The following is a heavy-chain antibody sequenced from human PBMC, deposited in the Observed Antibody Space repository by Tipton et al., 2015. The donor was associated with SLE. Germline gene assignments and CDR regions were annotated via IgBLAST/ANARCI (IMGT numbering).Heavy chain of an antibody. Sequence: TLSLTCAVYGGSSSDFSWSWIRQFPGKGLEWIGEITHTGSINYNPSLKSRVTMSVAPSRKQFSLKMRSVTAADTAVYYCPYSSNDLGDHWGQGALVTVSS. D-gene: IGHD2-2*01. CDR1: GGSSSDFS. CDR2: ITHTGSI. J-gene: IGHJ5*02. CDR3: PYSSNDLGDH. V-gene: IGHV4-34*01.